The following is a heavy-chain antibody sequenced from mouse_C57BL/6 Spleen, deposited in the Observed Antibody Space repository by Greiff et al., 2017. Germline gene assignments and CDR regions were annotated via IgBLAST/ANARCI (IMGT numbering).Heavy chain of an antibody. CDR3: ARLGDYDAWFAY. Sequence: QVHVKQPGAELVKPGASVQLSCKASGYTVTSYWMHWVKQRPGRGLEWMGRIDPNSGGTKYNEKFKSKATLTVDKPSSTAYMQLSSLTSEDSAVYYCARLGDYDAWFAYWGQGALVTVSA. D-gene: IGHD2-4*01. CDR1: GYTVTSYW. V-gene: IGHV1-72*01. J-gene: IGHJ3*01. CDR2: IDPNSGGT.